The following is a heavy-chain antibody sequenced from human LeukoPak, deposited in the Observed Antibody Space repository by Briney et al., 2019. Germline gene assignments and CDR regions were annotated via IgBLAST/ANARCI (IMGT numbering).Heavy chain of an antibody. CDR2: IYPGDSDT. CDR1: GYSFTSYW. V-gene: IGHV5-51*01. CDR3: ARPGLSGSRGNYFDY. Sequence: GESLKISCKGSGYSFTSYWIGWVRQMPGKGLEWMGIIYPGDSDTRYSPSFQGQVTISADKSISTAYLQWSSLKASDTAMYYCARPGLSGSRGNYFDYWGQGTLVTVS. D-gene: IGHD1-26*01. J-gene: IGHJ4*02.